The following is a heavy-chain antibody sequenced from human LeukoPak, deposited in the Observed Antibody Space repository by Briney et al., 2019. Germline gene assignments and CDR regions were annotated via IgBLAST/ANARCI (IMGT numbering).Heavy chain of an antibody. CDR1: GGSISSYY. J-gene: IGHJ4*02. CDR2: IYYSGST. V-gene: IGHV4-59*01. CDR3: ARLTNYYDSSGYSYYFDY. Sequence: SETLSLTCTVSGGSISSYYWSWIRQPPGKGLEWIGYIYYSGSTNCKPSLKSRVTISVDTSKNQFSLKLSSVTAADTAVYYCARLTNYYDSSGYSYYFDYWGQGTLVTVSS. D-gene: IGHD3-22*01.